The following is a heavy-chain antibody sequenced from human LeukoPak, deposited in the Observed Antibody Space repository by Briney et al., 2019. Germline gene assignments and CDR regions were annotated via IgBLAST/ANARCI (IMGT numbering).Heavy chain of an antibody. CDR2: INPNSGGT. CDR1: GYTVIGYY. J-gene: IGHJ5*02. CDR3: ARQPGISVDNFFDP. Sequence: SVKVSCKASGYTVIGYYMHWVRQAPGQGLEWMGWINPNSGGTSYEDTFQGRVTMTRDTSISTVYMELSSLRSDDTSVYYCARQPGISVDNFFDPWGQGTLVTVSS. V-gene: IGHV1-2*02. D-gene: IGHD6-19*01.